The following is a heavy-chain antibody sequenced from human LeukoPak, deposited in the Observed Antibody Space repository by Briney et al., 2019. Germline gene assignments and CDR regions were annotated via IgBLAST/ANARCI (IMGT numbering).Heavy chain of an antibody. V-gene: IGHV1-18*01. Sequence: ASEKVSCKASGYTFTSYGISWVRQAPGQGLEWMGWISAYNGNTNYAQKLQGRVTMTTDTSTSTAYMELRSLRSDDTAVYYCARDYRVSWGTTDYFDYWGQGTLVTVSS. CDR2: ISAYNGNT. J-gene: IGHJ4*02. D-gene: IGHD3-16*01. CDR3: ARDYRVSWGTTDYFDY. CDR1: GYTFTSYG.